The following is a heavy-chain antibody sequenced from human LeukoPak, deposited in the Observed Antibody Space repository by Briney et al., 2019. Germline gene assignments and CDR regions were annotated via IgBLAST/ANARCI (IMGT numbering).Heavy chain of an antibody. CDR1: GGSISSSSYY. CDR3: GTGLGYCSGGSCYSGFTQAPLDY. CDR2: IYYSGST. Sequence: PSETLSLTCTVSGGSISSSSYYWGWICQPPGKGLEWIGSIYYSGSTYYNPSLKSRVTISVDTSKNQFSLKLSSVTAADTAVYYCGTGLGYCSGGSCYSGFTQAPLDYWGQGTLVTVSS. J-gene: IGHJ4*02. D-gene: IGHD2-15*01. V-gene: IGHV4-39*01.